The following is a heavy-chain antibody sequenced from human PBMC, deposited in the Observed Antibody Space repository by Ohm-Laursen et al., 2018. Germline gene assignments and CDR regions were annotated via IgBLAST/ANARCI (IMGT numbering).Heavy chain of an antibody. D-gene: IGHD3-22*01. Sequence: SLRLSCAAFGFTFSDFYMGWIRQAPGKGLEWVSYINSGGDNIYHADSVKGRFTISRDNSKNSLYLQMNTLRVDDTAVYYCATFYNHAGSGWGRPCDHWGQGTLVTVSA. CDR3: ATFYNHAGSGWGRPCDH. V-gene: IGHV3-11*01. CDR1: GFTFSDFY. J-gene: IGHJ4*02. CDR2: INSGGDNI.